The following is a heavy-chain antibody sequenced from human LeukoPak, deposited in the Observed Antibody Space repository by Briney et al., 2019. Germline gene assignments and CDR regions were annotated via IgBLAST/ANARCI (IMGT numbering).Heavy chain of an antibody. CDR1: GYTFTSYG. V-gene: IGHV1-18*01. CDR3: ARVKRGIKFSPHALVAVADTKWGPNWFDP. CDR2: ISAYNGNT. D-gene: IGHD6-19*01. J-gene: IGHJ5*02. Sequence: ASVKVSCKASGYTFTSYGISWVRQAPGQGLEWMGWISAYNGNTNYAQKLQGRVTMTTDTSTSTAYMELRNLRSDDTAVYYCARVKRGIKFSPHALVAVADTKWGPNWFDPWGQGTLVTVSS.